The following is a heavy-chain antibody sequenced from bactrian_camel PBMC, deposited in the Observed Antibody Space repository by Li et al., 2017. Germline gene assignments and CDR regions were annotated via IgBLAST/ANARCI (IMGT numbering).Heavy chain of an antibody. J-gene: IGHJ7*01. CDR1: GFTFSVYF. V-gene: IGHV3S40*01. Sequence: QLVESGGGSVQVGGSLRFSCAASGFTFSVYFMSWVRRPPGKGLEWVSTISSSGGRTYYADSVKGRFTISQDNAKNTLYLQMNSLKTEDTAVCYCAADLCPYGMDYWGEGTQVTVS. CDR2: ISSSGGRT.